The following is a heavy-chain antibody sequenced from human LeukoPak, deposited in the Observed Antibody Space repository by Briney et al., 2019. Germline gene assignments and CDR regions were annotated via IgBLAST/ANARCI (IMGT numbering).Heavy chain of an antibody. V-gene: IGHV1-24*01. CDR2: FDPEDGET. CDR1: GYTLTELS. J-gene: IGHJ4*02. D-gene: IGHD3-3*01. CDR3: ATAPYYDFWSGYSLNY. Sequence: GASVKVSCKVSGYTLTELSMHWVRQAPGKGLEWMGGFDPEDGETIYAQKFQGRVTMTEDTSTDTAHMELSSLRSEDTAVYYCATAPYYDFWSGYSLNYWGQGTLVTVSS.